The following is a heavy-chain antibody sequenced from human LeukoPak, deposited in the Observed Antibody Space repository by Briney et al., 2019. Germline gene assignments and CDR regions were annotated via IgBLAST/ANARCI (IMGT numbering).Heavy chain of an antibody. CDR2: IIPILGIA. V-gene: IGHV1-69*04. D-gene: IGHD3-22*01. CDR1: GGTFSSYA. CDR3: ARGDSSGSFAEYFQH. J-gene: IGHJ1*01. Sequence: EASVKVSCKASGGTFSSYAISWVRQAPGQGLEWMGRIIPILGIANYAQKFQGRVTITADKSTSTAYMELSSLRSEDTAVYYCARGDSSGSFAEYFQHWGQGTLVTVSS.